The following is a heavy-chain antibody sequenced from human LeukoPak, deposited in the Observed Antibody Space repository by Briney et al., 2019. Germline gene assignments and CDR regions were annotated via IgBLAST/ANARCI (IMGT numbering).Heavy chain of an antibody. CDR2: ISWNSGSI. D-gene: IGHD3-10*01. Sequence: GRSLRLSCAASGFTFDDYAMHWVRQAPGKGLEWVSGISWNSGSIGYADSVKGRFTISRDNAKNSLYLQMNSLRAEDTAVYYCARDSVYGSGAHPHYGMDVWGQGTTVTVSS. CDR3: ARDSVYGSGAHPHYGMDV. CDR1: GFTFDDYA. V-gene: IGHV3-9*01. J-gene: IGHJ6*02.